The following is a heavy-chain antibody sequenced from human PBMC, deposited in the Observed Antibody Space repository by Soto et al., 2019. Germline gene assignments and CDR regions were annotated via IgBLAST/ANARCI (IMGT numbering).Heavy chain of an antibody. CDR1: AGSITSGGYY. CDR2: IYYSGST. D-gene: IGHD3-16*01. CDR3: ARDPLGTPFGYFKY. J-gene: IGHJ4*02. Sequence: QGQLQESGPGLVKPSQTLSLTCTVSAGSITSGGYYWSWIRQPPGKGLEWIGNIYYSGSTYYNPSLKSRVTISVDTSKNQFSLKLSSVTAADTAVYYCARDPLGTPFGYFKYWGQGTLVNVSS. V-gene: IGHV4-31*03.